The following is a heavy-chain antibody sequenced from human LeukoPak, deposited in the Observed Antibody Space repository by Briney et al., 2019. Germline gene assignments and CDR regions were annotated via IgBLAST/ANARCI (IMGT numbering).Heavy chain of an antibody. V-gene: IGHV4-30-4*08. CDR1: GGSFSGYY. CDR2: IYYSGST. J-gene: IGHJ4*02. D-gene: IGHD3-10*01. Sequence: PSETLSLTCAVYGGSFSGYYWSWIRQPPGKGLEWIGYIYYSGSTYYNPSLKSRVTISVDTSKNQFSLKLSSVTAADTAVYYCARVGGSGGFDWGQGTLVTVSS. CDR3: ARVGGSGGFD.